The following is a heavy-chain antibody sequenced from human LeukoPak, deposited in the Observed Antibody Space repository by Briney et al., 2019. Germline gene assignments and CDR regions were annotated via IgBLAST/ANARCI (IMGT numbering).Heavy chain of an antibody. V-gene: IGHV3-7*01. Sequence: PGWSLRLSCAASEFTFSNYWMSWFRQAPGKGLEWLANIKRDGSEKYYVDSVKGRLTISRDNDKNLLYLQMNSLRVEDTAVYYCAREHATSSSSDYWGQGTLVTVSS. CDR3: AREHATSSSSDY. D-gene: IGHD6-13*01. CDR1: EFTFSNYW. J-gene: IGHJ4*02. CDR2: IKRDGSEK.